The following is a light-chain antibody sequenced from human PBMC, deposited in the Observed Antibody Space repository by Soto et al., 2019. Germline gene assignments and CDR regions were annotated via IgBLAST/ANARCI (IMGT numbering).Light chain of an antibody. J-gene: IGKJ1*01. V-gene: IGKV1-5*01. CDR2: DAS. Sequence: DIQMTQSPSTLSASVGDRVTITCRASQSISSWLAWYQQKPGKAPKLLIYDASSLESGVPSRFSGSGSGIEFTLTISSLQPDDFATYYCQQYNSYSPAFGQGTKVDIK. CDR3: QQYNSYSPA. CDR1: QSISSW.